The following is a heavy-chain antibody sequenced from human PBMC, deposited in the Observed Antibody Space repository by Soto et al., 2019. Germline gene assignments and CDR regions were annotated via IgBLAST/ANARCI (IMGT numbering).Heavy chain of an antibody. CDR2: IYIGGTT. J-gene: IGHJ5*02. D-gene: IGHD6-19*01. V-gene: IGHV3-53*04. CDR3: ARAGAVAGPIDL. CDR1: GFSVSNNY. Sequence: EVQLVESGGDLAQPGGSLRLSCTASGFSVSNNYMNWVRQAPGKGLEWVAIIYIGGTTVYADSVKGRFTIPRHNSKDTLYLQMNSLRPGDTGVSFCARAGAVAGPIDLGGQGTLVTVSS.